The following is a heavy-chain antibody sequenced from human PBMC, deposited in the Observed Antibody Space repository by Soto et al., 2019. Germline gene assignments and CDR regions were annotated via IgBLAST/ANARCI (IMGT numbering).Heavy chain of an antibody. CDR3: ARPGGGKLVKRGVVGYYYYGMDV. CDR2: IYYSGST. CDR1: GGSISSSSYY. Sequence: SETLSLTCTVSGGSISSSSYYGGWIRQPPGKGLEWIGSIYYSGSTCYNPSLKSRVTIYVDTSKNQFSLKLSYVTAADTAVYYCARPGGGKLVKRGVVGYYYYGMDVWGQGNTVT. D-gene: IGHD6-6*01. J-gene: IGHJ6*02. V-gene: IGHV4-39*01.